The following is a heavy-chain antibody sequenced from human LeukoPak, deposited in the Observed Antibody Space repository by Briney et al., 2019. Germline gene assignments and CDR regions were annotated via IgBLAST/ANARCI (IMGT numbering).Heavy chain of an antibody. CDR2: IIPIFGTA. CDR3: ARYCSSASCYTDGINNWFDP. CDR1: GGTFSSYA. V-gene: IGHV1-69*05. Sequence: ASVKVSCKASGGTFSSYAISWVRQAPGQGLEWMGGIIPIFGTANYAQKFQGRVTITMDESTSTAYMELSSLRSEDTAVYYCARYCSSASCYTDGINNWFDPWGQGTLVTVSS. J-gene: IGHJ5*02. D-gene: IGHD2-2*02.